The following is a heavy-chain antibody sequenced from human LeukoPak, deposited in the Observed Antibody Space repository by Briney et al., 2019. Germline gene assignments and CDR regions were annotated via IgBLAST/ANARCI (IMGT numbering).Heavy chain of an antibody. CDR1: GYSISSSNW. Sequence: SETLSLTCAVSGYSISSSNWWGWIRQSPGKGLEWIGYIYYTETSYNPSLKSRVTISADTSKNQFSLKLYSVTAADTAVYYCATRKLGNDYWGQGTLVTVSS. D-gene: IGHD7-27*01. J-gene: IGHJ4*02. CDR2: IYYTET. V-gene: IGHV4-28*01. CDR3: ATRKLGNDY.